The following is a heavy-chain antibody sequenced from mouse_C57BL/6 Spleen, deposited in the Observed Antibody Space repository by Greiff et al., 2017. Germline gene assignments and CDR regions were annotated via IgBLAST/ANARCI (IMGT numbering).Heavy chain of an antibody. D-gene: IGHD2-1*01. J-gene: IGHJ1*03. CDR3: ARCYYGNYDWYFDV. Sequence: QVQLQQSGAELVKPGASVKMSCKASGYTFTSYWITWVKQRPGQGLEWIGDIYPGSGSTNYNEKFKSKATLTVDTSSSTAYMQLSSLTSEDSAVYYCARCYYGNYDWYFDVWGTGTTVTVSS. CDR2: IYPGSGST. V-gene: IGHV1-55*01. CDR1: GYTFTSYW.